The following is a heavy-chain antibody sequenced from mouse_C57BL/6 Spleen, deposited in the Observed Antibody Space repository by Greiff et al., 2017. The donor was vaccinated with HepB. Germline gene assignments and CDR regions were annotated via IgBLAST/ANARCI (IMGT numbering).Heavy chain of an antibody. Sequence: DVKLQESGPGLVKPSQSLSLTCSVTGYSITSGYYWNWIRQFPGNKLEWMGYIIYDGSNNYNPSLKNRISITRDTSKNQFFLKLNSVTTEDTATYYCARGEEEYDGGFYFDYWGQGTTLTVSS. CDR2: IIYDGSN. CDR3: ARGEEEYDGGFYFDY. CDR1: GYSITSGYY. J-gene: IGHJ2*01. D-gene: IGHD2-14*01. V-gene: IGHV3-6*01.